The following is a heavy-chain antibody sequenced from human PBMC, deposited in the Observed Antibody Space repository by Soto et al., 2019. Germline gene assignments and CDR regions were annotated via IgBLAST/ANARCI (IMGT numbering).Heavy chain of an antibody. CDR2: ISAYNGNT. J-gene: IGHJ5*02. Sequence: QVQLVQSGAEVKKSGASVKVSCKASGYTFTTYGINWVRQAPGQGLEWMGWISAYNGNTNYAQKFQGRVTMTTDTSTSTAFMELRSLRSDDTAVYYCARDLVAVRPGWFDPWGQGTLVTVSS. V-gene: IGHV1-18*01. CDR1: GYTFTTYG. CDR3: ARDLVAVRPGWFDP. D-gene: IGHD6-6*01.